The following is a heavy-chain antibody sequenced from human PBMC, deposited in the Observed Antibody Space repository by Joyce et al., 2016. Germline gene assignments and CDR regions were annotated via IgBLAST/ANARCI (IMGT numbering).Heavy chain of an antibody. CDR3: TQGRIEYSKTFNAYDI. V-gene: IGHV1-69*02. J-gene: IGHJ3*02. D-gene: IGHD2/OR15-2a*01. CDR2: IIPIVGVA. Sequence: VQLVQSGAEVKKPGSSVKVSCKVSGGNFYDYTITWVRQAPGQGLEWMGRIIPIVGVANYARKFRGRVALTADKSTATAYLELNSLRLDDTAMFFCTQGRIEYSKTFNAYDIWGQGTMVTVSS. CDR1: GGNFYDYT.